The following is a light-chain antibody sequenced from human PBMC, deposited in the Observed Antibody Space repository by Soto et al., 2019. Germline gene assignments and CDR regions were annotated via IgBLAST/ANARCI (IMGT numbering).Light chain of an antibody. CDR2: DVT. CDR3: CSFAGSSTSYV. V-gene: IGLV2-11*01. CDR1: SSDVGGYNY. J-gene: IGLJ1*01. Sequence: QSALTQPRSVSGSPGQSVTISCTGTSSDVGGYNYVSWHQQYPGKAPKLIIYDVTKRPSGVPDRFSGSKSGNTASLTISGLQAEDEADYYCCSFAGSSTSYVFGTGTKVTVL.